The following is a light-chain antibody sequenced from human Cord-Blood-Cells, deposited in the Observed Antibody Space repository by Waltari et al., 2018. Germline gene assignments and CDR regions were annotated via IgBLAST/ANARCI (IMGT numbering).Light chain of an antibody. CDR3: QSYDSSVV. CDR2: GNS. Sequence: QSVLTQPPSVSGAPGQRVTISCTGSSSNIGAGYDVHWYQQLPGTAPKLLIYGNSNRPSGVPDRFSASKSGTSASLAITGLQAEDEADYYCQSYDSSVVFGGGTKLTVL. J-gene: IGLJ2*01. V-gene: IGLV1-40*01. CDR1: SSNIGAGYD.